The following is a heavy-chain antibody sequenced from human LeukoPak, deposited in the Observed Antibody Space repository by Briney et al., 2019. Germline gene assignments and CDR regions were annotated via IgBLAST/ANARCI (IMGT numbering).Heavy chain of an antibody. CDR1: GGSISSSSYY. V-gene: IGHV4-39*07. Sequence: TSETLSLTCTVSGGSISSSSYYWGWIRQPPGKGLEWIGSIYYSGSTYYNPSLKSRVTISVDTSKNQFSLKLSSVTAADTAVYYCARDQRYDILTGYPPISYFDYWGQGTLVTVSS. CDR3: ARDQRYDILTGYPPISYFDY. J-gene: IGHJ4*02. D-gene: IGHD3-9*01. CDR2: IYYSGST.